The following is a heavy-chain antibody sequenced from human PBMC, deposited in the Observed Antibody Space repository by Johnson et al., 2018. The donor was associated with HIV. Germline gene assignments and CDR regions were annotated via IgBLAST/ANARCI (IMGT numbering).Heavy chain of an antibody. V-gene: IGHV3-73*01. D-gene: IGHD3-3*01. CDR2: IRSKANSYAT. Sequence: VQLVESGGGVVRPGGSLRLSCVASGFTFSGSAMNWVRQASGKGLEWVGRIRSKANSYATENGASVKCRFTISRDDSKNTVYLQMNSLKIDDTAVYYCTRGHEWPNFVDIWGQGTVVTVSS. CDR1: GFTFSGSA. J-gene: IGHJ3*02. CDR3: TRGHEWPNFVDI.